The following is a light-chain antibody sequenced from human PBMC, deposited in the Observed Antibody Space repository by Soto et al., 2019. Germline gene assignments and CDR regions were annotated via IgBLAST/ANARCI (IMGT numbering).Light chain of an antibody. Sequence: EIVMTQSPATLSVSPGERATLSCRASQSVNNKLAWFQQKPGQAPRLLMFDASARAYGIPARFSASGSGTEFTLTISSLQSEDFAVYYCQQYNNWPRTFGQGTKVETK. V-gene: IGKV3-15*01. CDR3: QQYNNWPRT. J-gene: IGKJ1*01. CDR2: DAS. CDR1: QSVNNK.